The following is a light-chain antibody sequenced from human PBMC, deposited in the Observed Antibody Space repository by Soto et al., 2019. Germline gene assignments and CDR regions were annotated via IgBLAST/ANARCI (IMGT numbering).Light chain of an antibody. CDR1: SSDVGGYNY. Sequence: QSALTQPASVSGSPGQSITISCTGTSSDVGGYNYVSWYQQHPGKAPKLMIYDVSNRPSGVSNRFSGSKSANTASLTISGLQAEDEAHYYCSSYTGSSTYVVFGGGTKLTVL. V-gene: IGLV2-14*01. CDR3: SSYTGSSTYVV. CDR2: DVS. J-gene: IGLJ2*01.